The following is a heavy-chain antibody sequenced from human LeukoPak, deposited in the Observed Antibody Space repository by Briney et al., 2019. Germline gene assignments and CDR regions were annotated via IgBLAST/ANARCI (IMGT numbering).Heavy chain of an antibody. J-gene: IGHJ4*02. CDR3: ARLRDPGASSSCPDY. D-gene: IGHD6-13*01. V-gene: IGHV5-51*01. CDR2: IYPGDSDT. Sequence: GESLKISCKGSGYSFTSYWIGWVRQMPGKGLEWMGIIYPGDSDTRYSPSFQGQVTISADKSISAAYLQWSSLKASGTAIYYCARLRDPGASSSCPDYWGQGTLVTVSS. CDR1: GYSFTSYW.